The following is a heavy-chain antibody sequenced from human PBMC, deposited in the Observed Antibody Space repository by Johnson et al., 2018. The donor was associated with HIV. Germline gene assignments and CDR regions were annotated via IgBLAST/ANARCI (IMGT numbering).Heavy chain of an antibody. CDR3: VWNYVAAFDI. CDR1: GFTVNSNY. D-gene: IGHD1-7*01. J-gene: IGHJ3*02. V-gene: IGHV3-30*03. Sequence: QVLLVESGGGLVQPGGSLRLSCAASGFTVNSNYMSWVRQAPGKGLEWVAVISYDGSNKYYADSVKGRFTISRDNSKNTLYLQMNNLRAEDTALYYCVWNYVAAFDIWGQGTMVTVSS. CDR2: ISYDGSNK.